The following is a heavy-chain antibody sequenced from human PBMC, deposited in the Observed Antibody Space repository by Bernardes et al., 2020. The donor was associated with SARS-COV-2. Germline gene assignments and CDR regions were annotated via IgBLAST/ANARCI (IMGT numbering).Heavy chain of an antibody. Sequence: GGSLRLSCAASGFTVSSYAMSWVRQAPGKGLEWVSGISGSGDRTNYAGSVKGRFTISRDTSKSTLYLQMNSLRAEDTAVYYCAKGRDSGYLVLFDYWVQGTLVTVSS. CDR2: ISGSGDRT. D-gene: IGHD3-22*01. CDR1: GFTVSSYA. CDR3: AKGRDSGYLVLFDY. J-gene: IGHJ4*02. V-gene: IGHV3-23*01.